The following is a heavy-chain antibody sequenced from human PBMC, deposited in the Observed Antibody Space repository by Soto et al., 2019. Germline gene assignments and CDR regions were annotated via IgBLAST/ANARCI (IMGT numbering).Heavy chain of an antibody. Sequence: GGSLRLSCAASGFTFSSYAMHWVRQAPGKGLEWVAVISYDGSNKYYADSVKGRFTISRDNSKNTLYLQMNSLRAEDTAVYYCARKVGATPVNWFDPWGQGTLVTVSS. V-gene: IGHV3-30-3*01. D-gene: IGHD1-26*01. CDR2: ISYDGSNK. CDR1: GFTFSSYA. J-gene: IGHJ5*02. CDR3: ARKVGATPVNWFDP.